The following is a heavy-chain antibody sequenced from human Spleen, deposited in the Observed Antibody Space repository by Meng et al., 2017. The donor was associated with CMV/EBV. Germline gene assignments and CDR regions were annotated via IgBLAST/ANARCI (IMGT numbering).Heavy chain of an antibody. D-gene: IGHD3-3*01. Sequence: GESLKISCTASGFIFSDYWMHWVRQAPGGGLVWVARVTIGEDKTPRTLYADFAKGRFTVSRDNAKNSLYLQMNSLRAEDTALYYCAKDYVLRFLGDAFDIWGQGTMVTVSS. CDR3: AKDYVLRFLGDAFDI. CDR2: VTIGEDKTPRT. V-gene: IGHV3-74*01. CDR1: GFIFSDYW. J-gene: IGHJ3*02.